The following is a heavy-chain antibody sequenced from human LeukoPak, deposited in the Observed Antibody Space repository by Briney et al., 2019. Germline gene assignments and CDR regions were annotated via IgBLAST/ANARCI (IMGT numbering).Heavy chain of an antibody. V-gene: IGHV4-4*02. CDR1: GDSISSNYW. CDR3: ARGIPGYFGTSGYYYEY. Sequence: PSETLSLTCAVSGDSISSNYWWTWVRQPPGKGLEWIGEIHHSESTNFNPSLKSRVTISVDKSKNHFSLSLTSVSAADAAVYYCARGIPGYFGTSGYYYEYWGQGILVTVSS. D-gene: IGHD3-22*01. CDR2: IHHSEST. J-gene: IGHJ4*02.